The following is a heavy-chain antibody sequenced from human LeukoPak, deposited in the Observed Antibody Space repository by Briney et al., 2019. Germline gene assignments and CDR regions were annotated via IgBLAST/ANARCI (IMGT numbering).Heavy chain of an antibody. CDR1: GDSFSSNSAT. CDR3: TRAGSYGYYWYFDL. D-gene: IGHD5-18*01. V-gene: IGHV6-1*01. CDR2: TYYRSKWYN. J-gene: IGHJ2*01. Sequence: SQTLSLTCAISGDSFSSNSATWNWLRQSPSRGLEWLGRTYYRSKWYNDYAVSVKSRITINPDTSKNQFSLQLNSVTPEDTAVYYCTRAGSYGYYWYFDLWGRGTLVTASS.